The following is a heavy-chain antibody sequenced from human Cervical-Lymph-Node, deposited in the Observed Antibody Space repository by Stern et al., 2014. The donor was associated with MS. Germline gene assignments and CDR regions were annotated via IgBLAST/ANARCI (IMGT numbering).Heavy chain of an antibody. V-gene: IGHV1-18*01. D-gene: IGHD2-15*01. CDR3: ARGLLGSENAFDI. CDR1: GYTFTSYG. J-gene: IGHJ3*02. Sequence: DQLVETGAEVKKSGASEKVSCKASGYTFTSYGISWVREGPGQGLEWMGWISAYNGNTNYAEKLQGRVTMTTDTSTSTASMELRSLRSDDTDVYYCARGLLGSENAFDIWGQGTMITVSS. CDR2: ISAYNGNT.